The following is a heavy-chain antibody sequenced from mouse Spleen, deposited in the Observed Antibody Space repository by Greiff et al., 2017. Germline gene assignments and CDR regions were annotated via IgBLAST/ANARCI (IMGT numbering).Heavy chain of an antibody. J-gene: IGHJ4*01. D-gene: IGHD2-13*01. CDR1: GYSFTDYN. CDR2: INPNYGTT. Sequence: VHVKQSGPELVKPGASVMISCKASGYSFTDYNMNWVKQSNGKSLEWIGVINPNYGTTSYNQKFKGKATLTVDQSSSTAYMQLNSLTSEDSAVYYCARGRIYYGDSYAMDYWGQGTSVTVSS. CDR3: ARGRIYYGDSYAMDY. V-gene: IGHV1-39*01.